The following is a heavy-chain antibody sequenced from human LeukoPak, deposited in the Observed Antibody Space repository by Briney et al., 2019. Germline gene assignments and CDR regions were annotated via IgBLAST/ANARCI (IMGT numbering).Heavy chain of an antibody. J-gene: IGHJ1*01. CDR2: ITSSSSSI. Sequence: GGSLRLSCAASGFTFSSYSMNWVRQAPGKGLEWLSYITSSSSSIYYADSVKGRFTISRDNAKNSLYLQMNSLRAEDTAVYYCATYCSSNSCHLSEYFQYWGPGTLVTVSS. V-gene: IGHV3-48*01. D-gene: IGHD2-2*01. CDR1: GFTFSSYS. CDR3: ATYCSSNSCHLSEYFQY.